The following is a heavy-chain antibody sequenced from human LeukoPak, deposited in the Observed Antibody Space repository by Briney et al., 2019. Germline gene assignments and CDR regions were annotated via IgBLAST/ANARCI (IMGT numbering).Heavy chain of an antibody. CDR1: GFTFNTYA. V-gene: IGHV3-23*01. D-gene: IGHD2-2*01. CDR2: ISGSGGST. Sequence: PGGSLRLSCAASGFTFNTYAMSWVRQAPGKGLEWVSGISGSGGSTYYADSVKGRFIISRDNSKNTLYLQMNSLRAEDTALYYCAKGYCSSTSCHPDYWGQGTLVTVSS. J-gene: IGHJ4*02. CDR3: AKGYCSSTSCHPDY.